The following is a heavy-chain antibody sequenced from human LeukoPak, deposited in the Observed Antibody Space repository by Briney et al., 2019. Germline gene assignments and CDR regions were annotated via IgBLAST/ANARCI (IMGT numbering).Heavy chain of an antibody. CDR2: IYSGGST. D-gene: IGHD3-22*01. J-gene: IGHJ4*02. CDR1: GFTVSSNY. CDR3: ARVEDYYDSSGSRYYFDY. V-gene: IGHV3-66*01. Sequence: GGSLRLSCAASGFTVSSNYMSWVRQAPGKGLEWVSVIYSGGSTYYADSVKGRFTISRDNSKNTLYLQMNSLRAEDTAVYYCARVEDYYDSSGSRYYFDYWGQGTLVTVSS.